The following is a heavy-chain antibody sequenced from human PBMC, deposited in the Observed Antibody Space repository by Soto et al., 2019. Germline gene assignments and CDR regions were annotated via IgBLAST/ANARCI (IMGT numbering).Heavy chain of an antibody. CDR3: AREVPAAEGTYGMDV. Sequence: VQLVESGGGLVKPGGSLRLSCAASGFTFSSYAMHWVRQAPGKGLEWVAVISYDGSNKYYADSVKGRFTISRDNSKNTLYLQMNSLRAEDTAVYYCAREVPAAEGTYGMDVWGQGTTVTVSS. D-gene: IGHD2-2*01. CDR1: GFTFSSYA. V-gene: IGHV3-30-3*01. J-gene: IGHJ6*02. CDR2: ISYDGSNK.